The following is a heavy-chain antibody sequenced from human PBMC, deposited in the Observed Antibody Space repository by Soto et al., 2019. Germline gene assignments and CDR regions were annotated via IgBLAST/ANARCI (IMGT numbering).Heavy chain of an antibody. CDR1: GFTFSSYS. Sequence: EVQLVESGGGLVQPGGSLRLSCAASGFTFSSYSMNWVRRAPGKGLERVSYISSSSSPIYYADSVKGRFTISRDNAKNSVYGEMTRLRVEASAMYFCEVASVSRNRDFVLWGGGRLVTVS. CDR2: ISSSSSPI. D-gene: IGHD5-12*01. V-gene: IGHV3-48*01. CDR3: EVASVSRNRDFVL. J-gene: IGHJ2*01.